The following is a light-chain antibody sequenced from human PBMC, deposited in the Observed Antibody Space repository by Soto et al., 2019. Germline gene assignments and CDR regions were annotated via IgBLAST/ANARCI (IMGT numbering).Light chain of an antibody. CDR1: QSISDH. CDR2: AAS. V-gene: IGKV1-39*01. Sequence: DIQMTQSPSSLSACVADRGIITCRASQSISDHLNWYQQKPGKAPKLLIFAASSLQSGVPSRFSGSGSGTNFTLTISCLQPEDFTTYFCQQSYSTPSTFGQGTRVEIK. J-gene: IGKJ1*01. CDR3: QQSYSTPST.